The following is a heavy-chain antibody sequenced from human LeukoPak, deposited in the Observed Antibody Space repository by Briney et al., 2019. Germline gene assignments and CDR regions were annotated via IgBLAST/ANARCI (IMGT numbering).Heavy chain of an antibody. CDR3: AKASAGYGNYDY. CDR1: GFTFSSYA. CDR2: ISSSGGNI. V-gene: IGHV3-23*01. J-gene: IGHJ4*02. D-gene: IGHD5-12*01. Sequence: GGSLRLSCAASGFTFSSYAMNWVRQAPGKGLEWVSAISSSGGNIYYADSVKGRFTISRDNSKNTLYLQMNSLRAEDTALYYCAKASAGYGNYDYWGQGTLVTVSS.